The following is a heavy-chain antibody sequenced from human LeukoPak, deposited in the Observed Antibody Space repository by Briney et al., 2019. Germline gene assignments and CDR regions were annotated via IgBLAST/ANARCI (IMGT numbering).Heavy chain of an antibody. CDR1: GFTFSSYA. J-gene: IGHJ4*02. V-gene: IGHV3-30-3*01. Sequence: GRSLRLSCAASGFTFSSYAMHWVRQAPGKGLEWVAVISYDGSNKYYADSVKGQFTITRDNSKNTLYLQMNSLRAEDTAVYYCAREDYGDYGIDYWGQGTLVTVSS. D-gene: IGHD4-17*01. CDR3: AREDYGDYGIDY. CDR2: ISYDGSNK.